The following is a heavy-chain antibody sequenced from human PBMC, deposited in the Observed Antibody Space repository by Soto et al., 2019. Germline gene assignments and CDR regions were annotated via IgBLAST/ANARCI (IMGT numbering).Heavy chain of an antibody. Sequence: QLQESGPGLVKPSQTLSLTCSVSGGSINNDDFYWSWLRQTPGKGLQWIGYVYYSGSSDCIPSLKCRLSMSIDKSKNQFTLKLSSVTAADTAIYYCARMSYYYDKWYFDLWGRGTLVTVSS. CDR3: ARMSYYYDKWYFDL. V-gene: IGHV4-30-4*01. D-gene: IGHD3-22*01. J-gene: IGHJ2*01. CDR1: GGSINNDDFY. CDR2: VYYSGSS.